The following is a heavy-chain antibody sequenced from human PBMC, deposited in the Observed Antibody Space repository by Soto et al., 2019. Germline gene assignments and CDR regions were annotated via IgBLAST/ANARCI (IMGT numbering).Heavy chain of an antibody. J-gene: IGHJ3*01. CDR2: IGGRGNSA. V-gene: IGHV3-23*01. D-gene: IGHD5-12*01. CDR3: VREGRGSFDF. Sequence: PVGSLRLSGAASGFIFTNYAVNWVRQAPGKGLEWVSVIGGRGNSAYYADSVQGRFTISRDNSKNTLSLQMSSLTADDTAIYYCVREGRGSFDFWGRGTMVTVSS. CDR1: GFIFTNYA.